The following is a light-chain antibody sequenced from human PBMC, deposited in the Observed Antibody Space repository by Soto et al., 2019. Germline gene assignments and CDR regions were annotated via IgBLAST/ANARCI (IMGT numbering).Light chain of an antibody. CDR1: QSVYTN. CDR2: AAS. J-gene: IGKJ5*01. V-gene: IGKV3-15*01. Sequence: EIVMTQSPATLSVSPGERATLSCRASQSVYTNLAWCQQKPGQAPRLLIYAASTRATGIPARFSGSGSGTEFTLTISSLQSEDFAIYYCHQYNDWPITFGQGTRLEIK. CDR3: HQYNDWPIT.